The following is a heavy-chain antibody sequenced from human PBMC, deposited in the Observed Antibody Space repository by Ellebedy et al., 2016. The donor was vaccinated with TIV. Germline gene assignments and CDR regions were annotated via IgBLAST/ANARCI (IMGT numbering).Heavy chain of an antibody. CDR1: GFSLSPFSAYW. Sequence: GESLKISCAASGFSLSPFSAYWMHWVRQAPGKGLEWVAVIWYDRSNKNYADSVKGRFTISRDNSKNTLYLQMNSLRAKDTAVYYCAREKMLYAIQVYHYYYGMDVWGLGTTVTVSS. J-gene: IGHJ6*02. CDR2: IWYDRSNK. D-gene: IGHD2-8*01. V-gene: IGHV3-33*08. CDR3: AREKMLYAIQVYHYYYGMDV.